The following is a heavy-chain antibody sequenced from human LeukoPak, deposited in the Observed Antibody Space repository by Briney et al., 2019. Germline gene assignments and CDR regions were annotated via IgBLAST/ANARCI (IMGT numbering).Heavy chain of an antibody. D-gene: IGHD2-2*01. CDR1: GFTFSSYS. CDR3: ARARYCSSTSCYVDY. Sequence: PGGSLRLSCAASGFTFSSYSMNWVRQAPGKGLEWVSPISSSSSYIYYADSVKGRFTISRDNAKNSLYLQMNSLRAEDTAVYYCARARYCSSTSCYVDYWGQGTLVTVSS. CDR2: ISSSSSYI. J-gene: IGHJ4*02. V-gene: IGHV3-21*01.